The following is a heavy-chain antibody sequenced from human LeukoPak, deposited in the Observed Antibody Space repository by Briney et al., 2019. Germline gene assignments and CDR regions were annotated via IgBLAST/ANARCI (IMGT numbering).Heavy chain of an antibody. CDR2: IYYSGST. Sequence: SETLSLTCTVSGGSISSGDYYWSWIRQPPGKGLEWIGYIYYSGSTYYNPSLKSRVTISVDTSKNQFSLKLSSVTAADTAVYYCARAHGSDAFEIWGQGTMVTVSS. J-gene: IGHJ3*02. CDR3: ARAHGSDAFEI. V-gene: IGHV4-30-4*01. CDR1: GGSISSGDYY.